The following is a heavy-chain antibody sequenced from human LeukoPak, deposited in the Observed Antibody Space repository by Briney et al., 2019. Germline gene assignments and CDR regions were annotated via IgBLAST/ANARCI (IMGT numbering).Heavy chain of an antibody. J-gene: IGHJ6*03. CDR2: IYTSGST. V-gene: IGHV4-4*07. Sequence: PSETLSLTCTVSGGSISSYYWSWIRQPAGKGLEWMGRIYTSGSTNYNPSLKSRVTMSVDTSKNQFSLKLSSVTAADTAVYYCARDNLVHYYYYYMDVWGKGTTVTVSS. D-gene: IGHD6-13*01. CDR1: GGSISSYY. CDR3: ARDNLVHYYYYYMDV.